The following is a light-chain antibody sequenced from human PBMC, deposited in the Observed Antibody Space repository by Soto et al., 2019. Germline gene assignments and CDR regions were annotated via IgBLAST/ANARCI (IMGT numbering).Light chain of an antibody. CDR3: QQYGSSPWT. CDR1: QSVRSNY. J-gene: IGKJ1*01. CDR2: GAY. V-gene: IGKV3-20*01. Sequence: EIVLTQSPGNLSLSPGARATLSCRASQSVRSNYLAWYQKRPGQAPSLLIYGAYTRDTGIPDRFSGSGSGTDFTLTISRLEPADFEVYYCQQYGSSPWTFGQGTKVGIK.